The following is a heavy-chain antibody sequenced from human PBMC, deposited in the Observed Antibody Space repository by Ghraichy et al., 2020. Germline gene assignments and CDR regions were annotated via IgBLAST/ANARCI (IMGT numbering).Heavy chain of an antibody. CDR2: INPSGGST. J-gene: IGHJ6*02. V-gene: IGHV1-46*01. D-gene: IGHD2-2*02. CDR3: ARWGGIVVVPAAIEPYYYYGMDV. CDR1: GYTFTSYY. Sequence: ASVKVSCKASGYTFTSYYMHWVRQAPGQGLEWMGIINPSGGSTSYAQKFQGRVTMTRDTSTSTVYMELSSLRSEDTAVYYCARWGGIVVVPAAIEPYYYYGMDVWGQGTTVTVSS.